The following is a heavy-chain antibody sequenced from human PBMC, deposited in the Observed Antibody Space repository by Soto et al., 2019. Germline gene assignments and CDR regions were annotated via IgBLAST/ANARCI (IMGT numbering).Heavy chain of an antibody. J-gene: IGHJ4*02. V-gene: IGHV1-18*04. Sequence: ASVKVSCKASGYTFTSYGISWVRQAPGQGLEWMGWISAYNGNTNYAQKLQGRVIMTTDTSTSTAYMELRSLRSDDTAVYYCARGGHYYDSRGFSSGPYYFDYWGQGTLVTVSS. CDR1: GYTFTSYG. CDR2: ISAYNGNT. CDR3: ARGGHYYDSRGFSSGPYYFDY. D-gene: IGHD3-22*01.